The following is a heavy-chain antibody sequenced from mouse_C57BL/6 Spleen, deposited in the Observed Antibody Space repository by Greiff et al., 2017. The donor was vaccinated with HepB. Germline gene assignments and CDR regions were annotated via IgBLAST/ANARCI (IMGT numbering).Heavy chain of an antibody. J-gene: IGHJ3*01. V-gene: IGHV5-4*03. Sequence: EVMLVESGGGLVKPGGSLKLSCAASGFTFSSYAMSWVRQTPGKRLEWVATISDGGSYTYYPDNVKGRCTITRDNAKNNLYLQMSHLKSEDTAMYYCARGYDGYWRRFAYWGQGTLVTVSA. CDR2: ISDGGSYT. CDR3: ARGYDGYWRRFAY. CDR1: GFTFSSYA. D-gene: IGHD2-3*01.